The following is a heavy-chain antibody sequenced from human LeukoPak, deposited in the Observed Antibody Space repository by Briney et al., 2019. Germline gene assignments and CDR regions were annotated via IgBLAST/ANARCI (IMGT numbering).Heavy chain of an antibody. D-gene: IGHD3-16*01. J-gene: IGHJ4*02. V-gene: IGHV4-38-2*02. CDR3: ARDRFMDSNYTDY. CDR1: GYSISSGYY. Sequence: SETLSLTCTVSGYSISSGYYWGWIRQPPGKGLEWIGSIYYSGSTYYNPSLKSRVTISVDTSKNQFSLKLSSVTAADTAVYYCARDRFMDSNYTDYWGQGTLVTVSS. CDR2: IYYSGST.